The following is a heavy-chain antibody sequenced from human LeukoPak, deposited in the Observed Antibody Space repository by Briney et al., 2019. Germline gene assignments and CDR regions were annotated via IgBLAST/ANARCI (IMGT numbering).Heavy chain of an antibody. Sequence: ASVKVSYKATGYTFTSYGISWVRQAPGQGLEWMGWISAYNGNTNYAQKLQGRVTMTTDTSTSTAYMELRSLRSDDTAVYYCARPATTITDAFDIWGQGTMVTVSS. J-gene: IGHJ3*02. CDR2: ISAYNGNT. D-gene: IGHD5-24*01. CDR3: ARPATTITDAFDI. V-gene: IGHV1-18*01. CDR1: GYTFTSYG.